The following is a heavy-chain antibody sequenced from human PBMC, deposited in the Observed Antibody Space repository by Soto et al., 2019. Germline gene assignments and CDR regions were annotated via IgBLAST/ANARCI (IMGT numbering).Heavy chain of an antibody. CDR3: TRGWFGELFTHLDY. Sequence: SETLSLTCAVSGGSISSNTWWSWLRQPPGKGLEWIGEISHSGSTNYSPSLNSRVTISVDKSRNQFSLKLSSVTAADTAVYYCTRGWFGELFTHLDYWGQG. J-gene: IGHJ4*02. D-gene: IGHD3-10*01. CDR2: ISHSGST. CDR1: GGSISSNTW. V-gene: IGHV4-4*02.